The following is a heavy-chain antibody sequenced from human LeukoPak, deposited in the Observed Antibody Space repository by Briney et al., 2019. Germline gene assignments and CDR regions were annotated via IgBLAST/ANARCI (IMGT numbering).Heavy chain of an antibody. CDR2: INPNSGGT. D-gene: IGHD3-10*01. CDR1: GYTFTGYY. CDR3: ARDSTMVRGVEGFAVY. V-gene: IGHV1-2*02. Sequence: GASVKVSCKASGYTFTGYYMHWVRQAPGQGLEWMGWINPNSGGTNYAQKFQGRVTMTRDTSISTAYMELSRLRSDDTAVYYCARDSTMVRGVEGFAVYWGQGTLSPSPQ. J-gene: IGHJ4*02.